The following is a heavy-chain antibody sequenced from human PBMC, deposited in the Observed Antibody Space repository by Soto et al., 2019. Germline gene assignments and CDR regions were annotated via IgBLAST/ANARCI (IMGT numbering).Heavy chain of an antibody. Sequence: QVQLQQWGAGLLKPSETLSLTCAVYGGFVTSGSYYWSWIRQPPGKGLEWIGEMRNSGGTHFNPSLKSRFPISVDTSKNQFTLKMSSVTAADTALYYCARVERGTATTVVDAFDIWGPGTMVTVSS. CDR1: GGFVTSGSYY. CDR3: ARVERGTATTVVDAFDI. D-gene: IGHD1-1*01. CDR2: MRNSGGT. V-gene: IGHV4-34*01. J-gene: IGHJ3*02.